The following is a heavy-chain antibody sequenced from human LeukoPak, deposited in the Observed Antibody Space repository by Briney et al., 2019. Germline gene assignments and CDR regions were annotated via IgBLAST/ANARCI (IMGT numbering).Heavy chain of an antibody. J-gene: IGHJ4*02. CDR3: ARVAVAGSPFDY. D-gene: IGHD6-19*01. CDR2: IYYSGST. Sequence: SQTLSLTRTVSGGSISSGDYYWSWIRQPPGKGLEWIGYIYYSGSTYYNPSLKSQVTISVDTSKNQFSLKLSSVTAADTAVYYCARVAVAGSPFDYWGQGTLVTVSS. CDR1: GGSISSGDYY. V-gene: IGHV4-30-4*01.